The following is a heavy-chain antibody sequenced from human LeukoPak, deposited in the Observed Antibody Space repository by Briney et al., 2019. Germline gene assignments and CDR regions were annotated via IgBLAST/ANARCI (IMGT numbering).Heavy chain of an antibody. J-gene: IGHJ4*02. D-gene: IGHD3-22*01. CDR2: ISGSGGST. CDR1: GFTFSSYA. Sequence: GGSLRLSCAASGFTFSSYAMSWVRQAPGKGLEWVSAISGSGGSTYYADSVKGRFTISGDNSKNTLYLQMNSLRVEDTAVYYCAKRRDYYDSSGYYYVGFDYWGQGTLVTVSS. CDR3: AKRRDYYDSSGYYYVGFDY. V-gene: IGHV3-23*01.